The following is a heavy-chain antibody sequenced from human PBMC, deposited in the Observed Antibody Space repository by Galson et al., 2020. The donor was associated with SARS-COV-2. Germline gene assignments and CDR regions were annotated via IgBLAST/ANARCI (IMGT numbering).Heavy chain of an antibody. CDR1: GFTFSSYA. J-gene: IGHJ4*02. Sequence: GGSLRLSCVASGFTFSSYAMHWVRQAPGKGLEWVSVISIDGNKEHYINSVRGRFTVSRDNSLNTLYLQMNNLRPDDTALYYCVKDFAVRRIGIAGSDYWGQGILVTVSS. CDR3: VKDFAVRRIGIAGSDY. CDR2: ISIDGNKE. D-gene: IGHD2-15*01. V-gene: IGHV3-30*14.